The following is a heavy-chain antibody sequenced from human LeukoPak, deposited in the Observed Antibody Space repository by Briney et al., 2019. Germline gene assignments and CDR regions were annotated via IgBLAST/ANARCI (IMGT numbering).Heavy chain of an antibody. J-gene: IGHJ4*02. D-gene: IGHD1-26*01. CDR1: GFTFSSYW. CDR2: IQQDGSEK. V-gene: IGHV3-7*05. Sequence: GGSLRLSCAASGFTFSSYWMIWVRQAPGKGLEWVANIQQDGSEKYYVDSVKGRFAISRDNAKNSLYLQMNSLRAEDTAVYYCARNPPRYFNWGQGTLVTVSS. CDR3: ARNPPRYFN.